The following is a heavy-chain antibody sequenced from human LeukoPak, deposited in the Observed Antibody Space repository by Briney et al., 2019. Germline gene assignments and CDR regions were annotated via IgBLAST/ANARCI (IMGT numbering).Heavy chain of an antibody. CDR1: GGSISSGDYY. Sequence: PSQTLSLTCTVSGGSISSGDYYWSWIRQPPGKGLEWIGYIYYSGSTYYNPSLKSRVTISVDTSKNQFSLKLSPVTAADTAVYYCARGAGLGDWFDPWGQGTLVTVSS. CDR2: IYYSGST. D-gene: IGHD3-10*01. V-gene: IGHV4-30-4*01. CDR3: ARGAGLGDWFDP. J-gene: IGHJ5*02.